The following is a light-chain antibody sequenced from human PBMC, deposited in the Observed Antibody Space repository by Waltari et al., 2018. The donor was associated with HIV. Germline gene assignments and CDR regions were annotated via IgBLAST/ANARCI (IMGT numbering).Light chain of an antibody. CDR3: QQYGSSLLT. J-gene: IGKJ4*01. CDR1: QSVSSFY. V-gene: IGKV3-20*01. Sequence: DIVLTPSPATLSLSPGERATLSCRASQSVSSFYLAWYQQKHGQAPSLLIYVASSRATGIPDRFSGSGSGTDFTLTISRLEPEDFAVYYCQQYGSSLLTFGGGTKVEIK. CDR2: VAS.